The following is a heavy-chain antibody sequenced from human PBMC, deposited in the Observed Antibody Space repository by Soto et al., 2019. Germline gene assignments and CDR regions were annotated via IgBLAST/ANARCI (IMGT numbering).Heavy chain of an antibody. D-gene: IGHD1-20*01. V-gene: IGHV4-34*01. CDR1: GGSFSGYY. Sequence: SETLSLTCAVYGGSFSGYYWSWIRQPPGKGLEWIGEINHSGSTNYNPSLKSRVTISVDTSKNQFSLKLSSVTAADTAVYYCARAQYNWNHPYYFDYWGQGTLVTVSS. J-gene: IGHJ4*02. CDR2: INHSGST. CDR3: ARAQYNWNHPYYFDY.